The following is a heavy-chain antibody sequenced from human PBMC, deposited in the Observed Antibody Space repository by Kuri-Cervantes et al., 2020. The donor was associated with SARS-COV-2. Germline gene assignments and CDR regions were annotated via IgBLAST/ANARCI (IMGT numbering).Heavy chain of an antibody. CDR3: ARIGPTFGDLLDPFDY. J-gene: IGHJ4*02. D-gene: IGHD3-10*01. Sequence: GGSLRLSCAASGFTFSSYSMNWVRQAPGKGLEWVSSISSSSSYIYYADSVKGRFTISRDNAKSSLYLQMNSLRAEDTALYYCARIGPTFGDLLDPFDYWGQGTLVTVSS. CDR1: GFTFSSYS. CDR2: ISSSSSYI. V-gene: IGHV3-21*01.